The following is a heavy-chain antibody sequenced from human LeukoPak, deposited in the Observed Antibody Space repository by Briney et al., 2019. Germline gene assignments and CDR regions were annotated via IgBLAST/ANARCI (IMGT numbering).Heavy chain of an antibody. J-gene: IGHJ4*02. Sequence: SETLSLTCTVSGYSISSGYYWGWIRQPPGKGLEWIGSIYHSGSTYYNPSLKSRVTISVDTSKNQFSPKLSSVTAADTAVYYCARAGSSSWYPYFDYWGQGTLVTVSS. V-gene: IGHV4-38-2*02. CDR3: ARAGSSSWYPYFDY. D-gene: IGHD6-13*01. CDR1: GYSISSGYY. CDR2: IYHSGST.